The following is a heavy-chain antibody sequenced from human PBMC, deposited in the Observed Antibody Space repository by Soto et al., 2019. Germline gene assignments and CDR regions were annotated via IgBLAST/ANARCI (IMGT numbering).Heavy chain of an antibody. J-gene: IGHJ4*02. CDR3: ARGKYYYDSSGYPAFDY. Sequence: GGSLRLSCAASGFTFSSYSMNWVRQAPGKGLEWVSYISSSSSTIYYADSVKGRFTISRDNAKNSLYLQMNSLRDEDTAVYYCARGKYYYDSSGYPAFDYWGQGTLVTVSS. CDR2: ISSSSSTI. CDR1: GFTFSSYS. D-gene: IGHD3-22*01. V-gene: IGHV3-48*02.